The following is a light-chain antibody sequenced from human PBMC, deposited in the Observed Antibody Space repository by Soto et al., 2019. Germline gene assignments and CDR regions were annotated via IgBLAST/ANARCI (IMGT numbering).Light chain of an antibody. CDR3: QQYNNWPL. CDR2: GAS. CDR1: QSVSSN. V-gene: IGKV3-15*01. Sequence: EIVMTQSPATLSVSPGERDTLSCRASQSVSSNLAWYQQRPGQAPRLLIYGASTRATGVPARFSGSGSGTEFTLTISSLQSEDFVVYYCQQYNNWPLFGPGTKVDIK. J-gene: IGKJ3*01.